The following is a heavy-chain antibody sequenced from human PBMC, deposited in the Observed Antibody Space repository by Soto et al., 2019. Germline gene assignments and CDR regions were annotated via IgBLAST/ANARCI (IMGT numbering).Heavy chain of an antibody. Sequence: GESLKISCKGSGYSFTSYWISWVRQMPGKGLEWMGRIDPSDSYTNYSPSFQGHVTISADKSISTAYLQWSSLKASDTAMCYCAREGNLEYSSSSSGYYYYYYGMDVWGQGTTVTVS. J-gene: IGHJ6*02. CDR2: IDPSDSYT. D-gene: IGHD6-6*01. CDR1: GYSFTSYW. V-gene: IGHV5-10-1*01. CDR3: AREGNLEYSSSSSGYYYYYYGMDV.